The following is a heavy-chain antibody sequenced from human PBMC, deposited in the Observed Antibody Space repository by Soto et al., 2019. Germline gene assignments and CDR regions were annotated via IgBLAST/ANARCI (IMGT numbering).Heavy chain of an antibody. CDR3: ARAVTIKSGDIVVVPADQNPFDP. CDR2: ISAYNGNT. D-gene: IGHD2-2*01. Sequence: GASVKVSCKASGYTFTSYGISWVRQAPGQGLEWMGWISAYNGNTNYAQKLQGRVTMTTDTSTSTAYMELRSLRSDDTAVYYCARAVTIKSGDIVVVPADQNPFDPWGQGPLVTVSS. J-gene: IGHJ5*02. V-gene: IGHV1-18*01. CDR1: GYTFTSYG.